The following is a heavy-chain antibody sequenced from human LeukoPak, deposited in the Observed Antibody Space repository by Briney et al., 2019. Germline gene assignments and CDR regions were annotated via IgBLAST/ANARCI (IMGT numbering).Heavy chain of an antibody. J-gene: IGHJ4*02. CDR3: AKYGPQDSGSSHFDY. Sequence: GGSLRLSCAASGFTFDNYAMSWVRQAPGKGLEWVSAISSSGGNTYYAPDSVKGRFTISRDNSKNTLYLQMSSLRAEDTAIYYCAKYGPQDSGSSHFDYWGQGALVTVSS. D-gene: IGHD1-26*01. V-gene: IGHV3-23*01. CDR2: ISSSGGNT. CDR1: GFTFDNYA.